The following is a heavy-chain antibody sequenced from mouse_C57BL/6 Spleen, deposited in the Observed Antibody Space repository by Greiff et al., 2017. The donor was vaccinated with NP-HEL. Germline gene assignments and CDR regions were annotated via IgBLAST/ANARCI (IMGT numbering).Heavy chain of an antibody. Sequence: VMLVESGPGLVAPSQSLSITCTVSGFSFTSYGVSWVRQPPGKGLEWLGVIWGDGSTNYHSALISRLSISTDNSTSQVFLKLNSLQTDDTATYYCAKRKSYYYGSSVYWYFDGWGTGTTVTVSS. D-gene: IGHD1-1*01. J-gene: IGHJ1*03. CDR2: IWGDGST. CDR3: AKRKSYYYGSSVYWYFDG. CDR1: GFSFTSYG. V-gene: IGHV2-3*01.